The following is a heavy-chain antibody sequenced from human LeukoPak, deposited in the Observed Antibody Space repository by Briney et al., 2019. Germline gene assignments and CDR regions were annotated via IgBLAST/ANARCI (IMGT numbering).Heavy chain of an antibody. J-gene: IGHJ5*02. D-gene: IGHD5-18*01. V-gene: IGHV1-2*02. Sequence: ASVKVSCKASGYTFTGYYMHWVRQAPGQGLEWMGWINPNSGGTNYAQKFQGRVTMTRDMSTSTVYMELSSLRSEDTAVYYCARERLWGNWFDPWGQGTLVTVSS. CDR3: ARERLWGNWFDP. CDR1: GYTFTGYY. CDR2: INPNSGGT.